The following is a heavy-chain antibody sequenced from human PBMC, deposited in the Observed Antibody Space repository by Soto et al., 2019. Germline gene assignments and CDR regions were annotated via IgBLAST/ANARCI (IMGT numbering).Heavy chain of an antibody. CDR1: GFTFSSYG. J-gene: IGHJ1*01. CDR3: ARGFWSGYYGSEYFQH. D-gene: IGHD3-3*01. Sequence: QVQLVESGGGVVQPGRSLRLSCAASGFTFSSYGMHWVRQAPGKGLEWVAVIWYDGSNKYYADSVKGRFTISRDNSKNTLYLQMNSLRAEDTAVYYCARGFWSGYYGSEYFQHWGQDTLVTVSS. V-gene: IGHV3-33*01. CDR2: IWYDGSNK.